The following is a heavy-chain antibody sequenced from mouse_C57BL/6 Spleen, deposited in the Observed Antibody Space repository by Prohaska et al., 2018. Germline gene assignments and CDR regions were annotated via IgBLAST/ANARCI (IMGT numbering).Heavy chain of an antibody. J-gene: IGHJ2*01. CDR2: IYPGSGST. CDR1: TFTSNW. V-gene: IGHV1-55*01. Sequence: TFTSNWITWVKQRPGQGLEWIGDIYPGSGSTNYNEKCKSKATLTVDTSSSTAYMQLSSLTSEDSAVYYCASPHYYGSSYDYWGQGTTLTVSS. CDR3: ASPHYYGSSYDY. D-gene: IGHD1-1*01.